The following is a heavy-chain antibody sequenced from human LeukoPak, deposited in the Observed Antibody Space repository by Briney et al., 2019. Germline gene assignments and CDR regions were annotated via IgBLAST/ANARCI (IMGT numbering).Heavy chain of an antibody. CDR3: ARGEGLRYSSSSRFDP. Sequence: ASVKVSCKASGYTFTSYAMNWVRQAPGQGLEWMGWINTNTGNPTYAQGFTGRFVFSLDTSVSTAYLQISSLKAEDTAVYYCARGEGLRYSSSSRFDPWGQGTLVTVSS. V-gene: IGHV7-4-1*02. D-gene: IGHD6-13*01. CDR2: INTNTGNP. CDR1: GYTFTSYA. J-gene: IGHJ5*02.